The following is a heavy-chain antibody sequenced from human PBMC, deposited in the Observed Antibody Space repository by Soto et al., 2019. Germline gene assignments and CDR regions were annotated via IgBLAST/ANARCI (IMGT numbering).Heavy chain of an antibody. J-gene: IGHJ6*02. CDR1: GGSISSSSYY. Sequence: TSETLSLTCTVSGGSISSSSYYWGWIRQPPGKGLEWIGSIYYSGSTYYNPSLKSRVTISVDTSKNQFSLKLSSVTAADTAVYYCARLGAFSSSSRNYYYYGMDVWGQGTTLTVSS. CDR2: IYYSGST. CDR3: ARLGAFSSSSRNYYYYGMDV. D-gene: IGHD6-13*01. V-gene: IGHV4-39*01.